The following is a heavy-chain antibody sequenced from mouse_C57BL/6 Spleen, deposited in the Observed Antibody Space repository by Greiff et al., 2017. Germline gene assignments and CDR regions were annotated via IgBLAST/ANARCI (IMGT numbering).Heavy chain of an antibody. J-gene: IGHJ3*01. CDR1: GYSFTSYY. D-gene: IGHD1-1*01. V-gene: IGHV1-66*01. CDR2: IYPGSGNT. Sequence: QVQLQQSGPELVKPGASVKISCKASGYSFTSYYIHWVKQRPGQGLAWIGWIYPGSGNTKYNEKFKGKATLTADTSSSTAYMQLSSLTSEDSAVYYCARPLNYYGSSYEFAYWGQGTLVTVSA. CDR3: ARPLNYYGSSYEFAY.